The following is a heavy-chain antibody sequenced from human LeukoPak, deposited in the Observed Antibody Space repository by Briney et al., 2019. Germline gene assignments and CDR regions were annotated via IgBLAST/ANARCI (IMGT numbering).Heavy chain of an antibody. V-gene: IGHV1-46*01. J-gene: IGHJ6*02. CDR1: GYTFTGYY. CDR2: INPSGGST. CDR3: AASFTIFGVVMYGMDV. Sequence: ASVKVSCKASGYTFTGYYMHWVRQAPGQGLEWMGIINPSGGSTSYAQKFQGRVTVTRDTSTSTVYMELSSLRSEDTAVYYCAASFTIFGVVMYGMDVWGQGTLVTVSS. D-gene: IGHD3-3*01.